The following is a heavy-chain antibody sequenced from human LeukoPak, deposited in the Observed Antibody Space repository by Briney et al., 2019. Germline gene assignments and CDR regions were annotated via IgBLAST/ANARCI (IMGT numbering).Heavy chain of an antibody. CDR2: IYTCSST. CDR3: ARESGSGWYTVDY. D-gene: IGHD6-19*01. Sequence: PGGSXRLSCAASGFTVSSNYMSWVRQAPGKGREWVSVIYTCSSTYYADSVNGRFTISRDNSKNTLYLQMNSLRAEDTAVYYCARESGSGWYTVDYWGQGTLVTVSS. CDR1: GFTVSSNY. J-gene: IGHJ4*02. V-gene: IGHV3-53*01.